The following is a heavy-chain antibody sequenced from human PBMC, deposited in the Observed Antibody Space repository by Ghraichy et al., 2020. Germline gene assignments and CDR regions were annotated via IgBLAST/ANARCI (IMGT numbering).Heavy chain of an antibody. D-gene: IGHD3-9*01. CDR1: GFSLSTSGMS. V-gene: IGHV2-70*11. J-gene: IGHJ6*02. CDR3: ARIRYDILTGYYKGYGMDV. Sequence: SGPTLVKPTQTLTLTCTFSGFSLSTSGMSVSWIRQPPGKALEWLARIDWDGDKYYSTSLKTRLTISKDTSKNLVVLIMTNMDPADTATYYCARIRYDILTGYYKGYGMDVWGQGTTVTVSS. CDR2: IDWDGDK.